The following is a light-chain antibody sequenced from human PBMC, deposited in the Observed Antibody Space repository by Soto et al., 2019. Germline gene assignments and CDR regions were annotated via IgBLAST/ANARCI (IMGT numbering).Light chain of an antibody. V-gene: IGKV3-20*01. Sequence: EIVLTQSPGTLSLSPGERATLSCRASQSVNLNYLAWYQQKPGQAPRLLIYGASTRATGIPDRFSGSGSGTEFTINVSRLQPEDFVLYYGQQYGRSPFTFGPGTKVHIK. CDR1: QSVNLNY. CDR2: GAS. CDR3: QQYGRSPFT. J-gene: IGKJ3*01.